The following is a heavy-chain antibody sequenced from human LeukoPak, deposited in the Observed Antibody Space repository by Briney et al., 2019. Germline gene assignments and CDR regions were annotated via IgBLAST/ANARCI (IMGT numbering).Heavy chain of an antibody. CDR1: GFTFSSYA. D-gene: IGHD5-18*01. J-gene: IGHJ3*02. CDR3: ARARSSYGYGDAFDI. CDR2: IGGSGGST. V-gene: IGHV3-23*01. Sequence: GGSLRLSCAASGFTFSSYAMSWVRQAPGKGLEWVSAIGGSGGSTYYADSVKGRFTISRDNPKKTLYLQMNSLRAEDTAVYYCARARSSYGYGDAFDIWGQGTMVTVSS.